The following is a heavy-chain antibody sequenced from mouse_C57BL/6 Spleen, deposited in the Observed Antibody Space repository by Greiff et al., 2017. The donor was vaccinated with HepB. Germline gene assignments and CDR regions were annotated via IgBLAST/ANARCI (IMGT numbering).Heavy chain of an antibody. CDR3: ARDNDDHYFDY. J-gene: IGHJ2*01. V-gene: IGHV1-26*01. CDR1: GYTFTDYY. D-gene: IGHD2-3*01. CDR2: INPNNGGT. Sequence: EVKLQQSGPELVKPGASVKISCKASGYTFTDYYMNWVKQSHGKSLEWIGDINPNNGGTSYNQKFKGKATLTVDKSSSTAYMELRSLTSEDSAVYYCARDNDDHYFDYWGQGTTLTVSS.